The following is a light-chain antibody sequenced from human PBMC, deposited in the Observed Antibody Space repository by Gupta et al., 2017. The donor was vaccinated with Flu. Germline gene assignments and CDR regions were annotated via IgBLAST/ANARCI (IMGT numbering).Light chain of an antibody. Sequence: PSTLSASVGDRVTITCRVSQSISSWLAWYQQKPGKAPKLLIYKASSLDSRVPSRFSGSGSGTDFTLTISSLQPDDFATYYCQQYNSYPWTFGQGTKVEIK. V-gene: IGKV1-5*03. CDR3: QQYNSYPWT. CDR1: QSISSW. CDR2: KAS. J-gene: IGKJ1*01.